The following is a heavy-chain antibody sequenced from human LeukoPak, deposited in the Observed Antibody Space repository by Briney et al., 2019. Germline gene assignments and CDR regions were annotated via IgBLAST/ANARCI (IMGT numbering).Heavy chain of an antibody. CDR3: ARTPYNFDSSGYFYY. D-gene: IGHD3-22*01. J-gene: IGHJ4*02. V-gene: IGHV1-2*02. CDR1: AYSFTVYY. CDR2: INCNTGGT. Sequence: ASVTVSSTASAYSFTVYYLHWVRQAPGQRLEWGGWINCNTGGTNYAQKFPSRVSMTRDASISTVYMDLSRLRSDDTAVYYCARTPYNFDSSGYFYYWGQGTLVTISS.